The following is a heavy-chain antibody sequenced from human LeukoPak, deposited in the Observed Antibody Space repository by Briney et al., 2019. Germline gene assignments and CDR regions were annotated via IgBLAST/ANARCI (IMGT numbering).Heavy chain of an antibody. CDR3: ARCKVATIRLDWFDP. Sequence: SETLSLTCAVYGGSFSGYYWSWIRQPPGKGLEWIGEINHSGSTYYNPSLKSRVTISVDTSKNQFSLKLSSVTAADTAVYYCARCKVATIRLDWFDPWGQGTLVTVSS. V-gene: IGHV4-34*01. CDR1: GGSFSGYY. CDR2: INHSGST. J-gene: IGHJ5*02. D-gene: IGHD5-12*01.